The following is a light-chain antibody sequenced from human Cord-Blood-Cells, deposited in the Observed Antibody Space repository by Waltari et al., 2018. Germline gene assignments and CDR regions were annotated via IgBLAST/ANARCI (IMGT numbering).Light chain of an antibody. CDR2: GAS. J-gene: IGKJ1*01. CDR3: QQYGSSPT. V-gene: IGKV3-20*01. CDR1: QSVSSSY. Sequence: IVLTQSPGTLSLSPGERATLSCRASQSVSSSYLAWYQQKPGQAPRLLIYGASSRATGIPDRVSGSGSGTDVTLTISRLEPEDFAVYYCQQYGSSPTFGQGTKVEIK.